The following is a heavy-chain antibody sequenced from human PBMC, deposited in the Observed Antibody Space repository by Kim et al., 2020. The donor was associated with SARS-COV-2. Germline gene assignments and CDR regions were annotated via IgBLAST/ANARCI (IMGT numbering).Heavy chain of an antibody. CDR2: FDPKDRET. CDR1: GYTVTELS. D-gene: IGHD2-2*01. CDR3: ATYRRDVEVVPAAI. Sequence: ASVKVSCKVSGYTVTELSMHWVRHAPGKGLEWMGGFDPKDRETIYAQKFQGRVTMTEDTSTDTAYMELSSLRSEDTAVYYCATYRRDVEVVPAAIWGQGTLVIVSS. V-gene: IGHV1-24*01. J-gene: IGHJ4*02.